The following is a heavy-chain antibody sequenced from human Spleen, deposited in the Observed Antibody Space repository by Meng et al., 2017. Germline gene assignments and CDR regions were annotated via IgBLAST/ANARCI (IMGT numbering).Heavy chain of an antibody. D-gene: IGHD3-16*01. CDR3: AVQEGG. J-gene: IGHJ4*02. CDR2: INPNRGDT. CDR1: GGTFSSAA. Sequence: ASVKVSCKASGGTFSSAAMTWVRQAPGQGLEWIGWINPNRGDTKYAHKFLGRVTMTSDTSISTAYMEMSGLTYDDTAVYYCAVQEGGWGQGTLVTVSS. V-gene: IGHV1-2*07.